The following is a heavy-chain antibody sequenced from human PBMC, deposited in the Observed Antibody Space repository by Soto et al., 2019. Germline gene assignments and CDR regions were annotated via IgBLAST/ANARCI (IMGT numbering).Heavy chain of an antibody. CDR1: AFALKYIGEG. J-gene: IGHJ6*02. CDR2: VYWDDDK. CDR3: VQSRCGGDCLTFYSSHAYYGLDV. Sequence: FGPTIVNPTQTLRVTFTFSAFALKYIGEGVGWIRQPQGKALEWLALVYWDDDKRYNPSLRSRLTITKDTSKKQVVLTMTNMDPVDTATYYCVQSRCGGDCLTFYSSHAYYGLDVWGQGTTVTVSS. D-gene: IGHD2-21*02. V-gene: IGHV2-5*02.